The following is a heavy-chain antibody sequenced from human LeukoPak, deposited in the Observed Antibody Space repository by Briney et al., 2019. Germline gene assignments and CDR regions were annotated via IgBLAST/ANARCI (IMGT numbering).Heavy chain of an antibody. CDR1: GFTFSSYG. J-gene: IGHJ4*02. Sequence: GRSLRLSCAASGFTFSSYGMHWVRQAPGKGLEWVAVIWYDGSNKYYADSVKGRFTISRDNSKNTLYLQMNSLRAEDTAVYYCARGPYGDYGDYWGQGTLVTVSS. V-gene: IGHV3-33*01. D-gene: IGHD4-17*01. CDR2: IWYDGSNK. CDR3: ARGPYGDYGDY.